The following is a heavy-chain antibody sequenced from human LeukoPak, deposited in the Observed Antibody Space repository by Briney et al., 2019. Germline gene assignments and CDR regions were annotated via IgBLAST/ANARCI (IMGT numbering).Heavy chain of an antibody. J-gene: IGHJ3*02. V-gene: IGHV4-39*01. Sequence: SETLSLTRSVSGGSISSVSYYWGWVRQPPGKVLEWNGSTYYTGSTYYNPSLKSRVTISVDTSKNQFSLRLNSVTASDTAVYYCASRYDYSNYLDAFYIWGQGTMVTVSS. CDR1: GGSISSVSYY. CDR3: ASRYDYSNYLDAFYI. D-gene: IGHD4-11*01. CDR2: TYYTGST.